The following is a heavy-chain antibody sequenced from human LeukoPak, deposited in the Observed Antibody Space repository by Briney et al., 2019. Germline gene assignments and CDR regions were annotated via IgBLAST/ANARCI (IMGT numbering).Heavy chain of an antibody. CDR3: ARDIAYDSSGYYFPHFDY. D-gene: IGHD3-22*01. J-gene: IGHJ4*02. CDR2: ISRASSYI. Sequence: GGSLRLSCAASGFTFSSYMNWVRQAPGKGLEWVSSISRASSYIYYADSVKGRFTISRDNSKNTLYLQMNSLRAEDTAVYYCARDIAYDSSGYYFPHFDYWGQGTLVTVSS. V-gene: IGHV3-21*04. CDR1: GFTFSSY.